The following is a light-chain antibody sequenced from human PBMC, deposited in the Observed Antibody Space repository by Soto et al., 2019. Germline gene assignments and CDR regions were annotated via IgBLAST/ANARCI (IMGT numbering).Light chain of an antibody. Sequence: QSVLTQPASVSGSPGQSITISCTGTSSDVGTYNLVSWYQQHPGNAPRLVIYEGNKRPSGVSNRFSGPKSGSTASLTISGLEAEDEADFYCFSYAGGGTYVFGTGTKSPS. CDR2: EGN. CDR1: SSDVGTYNL. J-gene: IGLJ1*01. CDR3: FSYAGGGTYV. V-gene: IGLV2-23*01.